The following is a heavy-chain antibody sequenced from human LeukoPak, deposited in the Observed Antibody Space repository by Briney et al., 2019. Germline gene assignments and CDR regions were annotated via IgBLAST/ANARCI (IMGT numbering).Heavy chain of an antibody. CDR3: ARAVDIVVVPAAA. D-gene: IGHD2-2*03. CDR1: GFTFSSYA. CDR2: ISYDGSNK. J-gene: IGHJ4*02. V-gene: IGHV3-30-3*01. Sequence: GRSLRLSCAASGFTFSSYAMHWVRQAPSKGLEWVAVISYDGSNKYYADSVKGRFTISRDNSKNTLYLQMNSLRAEDTAVYYCARAVDIVVVPAAAWGQGTLVTVSS.